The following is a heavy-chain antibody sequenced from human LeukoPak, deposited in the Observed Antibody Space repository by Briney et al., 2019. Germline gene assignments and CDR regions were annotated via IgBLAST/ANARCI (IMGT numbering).Heavy chain of an antibody. CDR2: INHSGST. CDR3: ARGAPYDILTGYYIYYYYGMDV. D-gene: IGHD3-9*01. J-gene: IGHJ6*02. CDR1: GGSFSGYY. Sequence: SETLSLTCAVYGGSFSGYYWSWIRQPPGKGLEWIGEINHSGSTNYNPSLKSRVTISVDTSKNQFSLKLSSVTAAGTAVYYCARGAPYDILTGYYIYYYYGMDVWGQGTTVTVSS. V-gene: IGHV4-34*01.